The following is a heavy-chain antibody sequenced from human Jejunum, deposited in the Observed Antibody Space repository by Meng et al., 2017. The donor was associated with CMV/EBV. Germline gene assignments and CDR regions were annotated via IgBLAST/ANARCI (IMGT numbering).Heavy chain of an antibody. D-gene: IGHD2-2*01. Sequence: YYWNWIRQPTGKGLEWIGYIYYTVSTNYNPSLKSRVTISVDTSKNQFSLKLSSVTAADTAMYHCARGGDIVVVPAASRLGNWFDPWGQGTRVTVSS. CDR2: IYYTVST. CDR1: YY. CDR3: ARGGDIVVVPAASRLGNWFDP. J-gene: IGHJ5*02. V-gene: IGHV4-59*01.